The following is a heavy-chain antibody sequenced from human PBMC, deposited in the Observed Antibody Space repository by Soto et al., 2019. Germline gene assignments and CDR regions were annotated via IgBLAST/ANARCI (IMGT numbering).Heavy chain of an antibody. Sequence: SGFTFSGYAMHWVRQAPGKGLEYVSAVSSNGGSTYYADSVKGRFTISRDNSKSTLYLQMSSLRAEDTAVYYCVKDHRSIASYYYDWGQGTLVTVSS. CDR1: GFTFSGYA. J-gene: IGHJ4*02. CDR2: VSSNGGST. D-gene: IGHD6-6*01. V-gene: IGHV3-64D*06. CDR3: VKDHRSIASYYYD.